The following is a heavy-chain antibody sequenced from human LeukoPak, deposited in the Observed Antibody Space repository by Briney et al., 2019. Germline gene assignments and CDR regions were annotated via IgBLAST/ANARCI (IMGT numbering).Heavy chain of an antibody. D-gene: IGHD6-19*01. CDR1: GFTVSSNY. V-gene: IGHV3-53*01. J-gene: IGHJ4*02. CDR2: IYSGGST. CDR3: ARAEKIAVAGMGYYFDY. Sequence: PGGSLRLSCAASGFTVSSNYMSWVRQAPGKGLEWVSVIYSGGSTYYADSVKGRFTISRDNSKNTLYLQMNSLRAVDTAVYYCARAEKIAVAGMGYYFDYWGQGTLVTVSS.